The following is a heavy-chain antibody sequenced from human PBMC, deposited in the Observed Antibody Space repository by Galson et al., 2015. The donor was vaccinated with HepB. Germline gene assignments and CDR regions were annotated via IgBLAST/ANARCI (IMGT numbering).Heavy chain of an antibody. CDR3: ARDLREVVATLYYYGMDV. J-gene: IGHJ6*02. D-gene: IGHD5-12*01. CDR1: GFTFSSYA. Sequence: SLRLSCAASGFTFSSYAMHWVRQAPGKGLEWVAVISYDGSNKYYADSVKGRFTISRDNSKNTLYLQMNSLRAEDTAVYYCARDLREVVATLYYYGMDVWGQGTTVTVS. CDR2: ISYDGSNK. V-gene: IGHV3-30-3*01.